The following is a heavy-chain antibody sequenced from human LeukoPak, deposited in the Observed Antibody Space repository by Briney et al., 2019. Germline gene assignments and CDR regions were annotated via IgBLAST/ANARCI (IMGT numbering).Heavy chain of an antibody. Sequence: GRSLRLSCAASGFTFSSYGMHWVRQAPGKGLEWVAVISYDGSNKYYADSVKGRFTISRDNSKNTLYLQMNSLRAEDTAVYYCARGYQPLLWGQGTLVTVAS. V-gene: IGHV3-30*03. CDR1: GFTFSSYG. D-gene: IGHD2-2*01. CDR3: ARGYQPLL. J-gene: IGHJ4*02. CDR2: ISYDGSNK.